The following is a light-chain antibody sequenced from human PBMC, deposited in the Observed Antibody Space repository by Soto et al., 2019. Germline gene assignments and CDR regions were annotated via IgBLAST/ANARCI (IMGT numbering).Light chain of an antibody. Sequence: QSALTQPDSVSGSPGQSITIFCTGTSSDVGGYNYVSWYQLHPGKAPKLMVYEVSNRPSGVSNRFSGSKSGNTASLTISGLQAEDDADYYCSSYTSSTAYVFGTGTKVTVL. CDR2: EVS. V-gene: IGLV2-14*01. J-gene: IGLJ1*01. CDR3: SSYTSSTAYV. CDR1: SSDVGGYNY.